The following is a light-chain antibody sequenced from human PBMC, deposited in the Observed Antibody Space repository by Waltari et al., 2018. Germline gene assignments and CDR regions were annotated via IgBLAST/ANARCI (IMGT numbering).Light chain of an antibody. CDR1: QNIDIW. Sequence: ITCRASQNIDIWLAWYQQKPGKPPKNLIYKSSILQSGVPSRFSGSGSGTEFTLTIANLQPDDSAVYYCQQYDYYRTFGQGTKVEV. CDR3: QQYDYYRT. V-gene: IGKV1-5*03. CDR2: KSS. J-gene: IGKJ1*01.